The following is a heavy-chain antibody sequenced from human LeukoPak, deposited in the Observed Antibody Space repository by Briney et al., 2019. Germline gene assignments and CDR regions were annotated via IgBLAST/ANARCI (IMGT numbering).Heavy chain of an antibody. Sequence: GGSLRLSCEASGFTFSNYAMCWVRQAPGKGLERVSGISDDGGNTHYADSVKGRFTISRDNSQNTLYLQMNSLRVEDTAVYYCAKRGGQQQLLPFDNWGQGTLVTVSS. CDR2: ISDDGGNT. V-gene: IGHV3-23*01. J-gene: IGHJ4*02. CDR1: GFTFSNYA. CDR3: AKRGGQQQLLPFDN. D-gene: IGHD6-13*01.